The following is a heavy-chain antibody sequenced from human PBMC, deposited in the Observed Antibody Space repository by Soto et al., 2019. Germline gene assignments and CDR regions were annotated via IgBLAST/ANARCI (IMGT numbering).Heavy chain of an antibody. CDR1: GGSVSSGSYY. J-gene: IGHJ4*02. CDR3: ARLEYYDYVWGSYRSPYYFDY. D-gene: IGHD3-16*02. CDR2: IHYSGSA. Sequence: SETLSLTCTVSGGSVSSGSYYWSWIRQPPGKGLEWIGYIHYSGSANYSPSLKSRVTISIDTSKNQFSLNLSSVTAADTAVYYCARLEYYDYVWGSYRSPYYFDYWGQGTLVTV. V-gene: IGHV4-61*01.